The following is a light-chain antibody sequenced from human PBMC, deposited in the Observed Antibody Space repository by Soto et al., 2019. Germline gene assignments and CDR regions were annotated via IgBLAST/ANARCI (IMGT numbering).Light chain of an antibody. J-gene: IGKJ4*01. CDR2: KAS. V-gene: IGKV1-5*03. CDR3: QHSNSYPLT. Sequence: DIQMTQSPSTLSASVGDRVTITCRASQSIGSWLAWYQQKPGKAPDLLIYKASSLASGVPSRFSGSGFGTDFPLTISSLQPDDFATYYCQHSNSYPLTFGGGTKVEIK. CDR1: QSIGSW.